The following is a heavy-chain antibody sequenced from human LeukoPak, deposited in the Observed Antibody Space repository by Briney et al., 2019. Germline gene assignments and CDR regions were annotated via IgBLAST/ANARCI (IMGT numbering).Heavy chain of an antibody. J-gene: IGHJ4*02. CDR1: GYSISSGYY. CDR2: IYHSGST. V-gene: IGHV4-38-2*02. CDR3: ARALAVAAIDY. Sequence: SETLSLTCTVSGYSISSGYYWGWIRQPPGKGLEWIGSIYHSGSTYYNPSLKSRVTISVDTSKNQFSLKLSSVTAADTAVYYCARALAVAAIDYWGQGTLVTVSS. D-gene: IGHD6-19*01.